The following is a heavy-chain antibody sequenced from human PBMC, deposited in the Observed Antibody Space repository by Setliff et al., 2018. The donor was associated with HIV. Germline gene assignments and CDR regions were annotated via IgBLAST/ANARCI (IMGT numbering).Heavy chain of an antibody. CDR2: ISSSGSFI. CDR3: ARDEAIEGALTYFDL. J-gene: IGHJ2*01. V-gene: IGHV3-21*05. CDR1: GFSFNNYN. D-gene: IGHD1-26*01. Sequence: GESLKISCAASGFSFNNYNMNWVRQAPGKGLEWISYISSSGSFIYYGDSVKGRFAISRDNAKNSLYLQLNSLRAEDTAVYYCARDEAIEGALTYFDLWGRGTLVTVSS.